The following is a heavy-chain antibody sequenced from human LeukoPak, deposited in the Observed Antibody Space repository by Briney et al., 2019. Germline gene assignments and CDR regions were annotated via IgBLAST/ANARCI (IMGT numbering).Heavy chain of an antibody. J-gene: IGHJ6*03. CDR1: GGTFSSYA. Sequence: ASVKVSCKASGGTFSSYAISWVRQAPGQGLEWMGGIIPIFGTANYAQKFQGRVTITADESTSTAYMELSSLRSEDTAVYYCARVGGGGDYYYYYYMDVWGKGTTVTISS. V-gene: IGHV1-69*13. CDR2: IIPIFGTA. CDR3: ARVGGGGDYYYYYYMDV. D-gene: IGHD2-21*02.